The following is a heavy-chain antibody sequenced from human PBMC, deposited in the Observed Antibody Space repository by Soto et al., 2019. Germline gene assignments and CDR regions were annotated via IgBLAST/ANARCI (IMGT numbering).Heavy chain of an antibody. Sequence: PGESLKISCAASGFIFSSYSMNWVRQAPGKGLEWISYIASTSWNIYYADTVKGRFTISRDNAKNSLLLQMSSLRDDDTAVYYCVKEVETVRLVAFALWGQGTQVTVSS. CDR2: IASTSWNI. J-gene: IGHJ4*02. CDR1: GFIFSSYS. V-gene: IGHV3-48*02. CDR3: VKEVETVRLVAFAL. D-gene: IGHD5-18*01.